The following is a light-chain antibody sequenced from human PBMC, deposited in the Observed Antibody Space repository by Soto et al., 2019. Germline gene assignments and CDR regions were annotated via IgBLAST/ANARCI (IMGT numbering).Light chain of an antibody. J-gene: IGKJ4*01. CDR1: QSVTTNY. Sequence: EIVLTQSPGTLSLSPGEGATLSCRASQSVTTNYLAWYQQKPGQAPRLLIYGASSRATGIPDRFSGSGSGTDFTLTISRLEPGDFALYYCQQYGSSQLTFGGGTTVEIK. V-gene: IGKV3-20*01. CDR2: GAS. CDR3: QQYGSSQLT.